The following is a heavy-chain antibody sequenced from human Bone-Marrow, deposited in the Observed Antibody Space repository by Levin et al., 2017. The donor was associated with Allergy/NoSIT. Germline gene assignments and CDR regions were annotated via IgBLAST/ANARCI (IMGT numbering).Heavy chain of an antibody. Sequence: AGGSLRLSCAASGFTVSSNYMSWVRQAPGKGLEWVSVIYSGGSTYYADSVKGRFTISRDNSKNTLYLQMNSLRAEDTAVYYCARDGGYGSGYGMDVWGQGTTVTVSS. V-gene: IGHV3-66*01. CDR1: GFTVSSNY. CDR2: IYSGGST. J-gene: IGHJ6*02. CDR3: ARDGGYGSGYGMDV. D-gene: IGHD3-10*01.